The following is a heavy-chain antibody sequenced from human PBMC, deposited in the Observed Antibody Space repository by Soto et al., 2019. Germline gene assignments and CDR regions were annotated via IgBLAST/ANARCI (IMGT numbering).Heavy chain of an antibody. CDR1: GGTFSSYA. CDR3: ARRRGRNYGMDV. J-gene: IGHJ6*02. V-gene: IGHV1-69*06. CDR2: IIPIFGTA. D-gene: IGHD1-26*01. Sequence: RASVKVSCKASGGTFSSYAISWVRQAPGQGLEWMGGIIPIFGTANYAQKFQGRVTITADKSTSTAYMELSSLRSEDTAVYYCARRRGRNYGMDVWGQGTTVTVSS.